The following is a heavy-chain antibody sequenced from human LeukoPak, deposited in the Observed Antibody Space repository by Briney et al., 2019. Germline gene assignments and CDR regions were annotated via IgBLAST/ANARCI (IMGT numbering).Heavy chain of an antibody. CDR1: GFTFSSYC. CDR2: INTDGST. CDR3: ASFRSTDI. Sequence: GGSLRLSCAASGFTFSSYCMHWVRQAPGKGLVWVSRINTDGSTGFVDSVRGRLAIPRDNAKNALYLQMNGLRVGDTAGCYCASFRSTDIWGQGTADTVSP. V-gene: IGHV3-74*01. J-gene: IGHJ3*02. D-gene: IGHD3-16*02.